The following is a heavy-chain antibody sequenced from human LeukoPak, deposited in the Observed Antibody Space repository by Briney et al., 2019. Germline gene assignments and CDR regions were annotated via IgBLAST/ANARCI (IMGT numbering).Heavy chain of an antibody. CDR3: FDTAMAGY. J-gene: IGHJ4*02. D-gene: IGHD5-18*01. CDR2: ISISGGST. V-gene: IGHV3-23*01. Sequence: GGSLRLSCSASGFIFSDYAMSWVRQAPGKGLEWVSGISISGGSTYYADSVKGRFTISRDNSKNTLYLQMNSLRAEDTAVYYCFDTAMAGYWGQGTLVTVSS. CDR1: GFIFSDYA.